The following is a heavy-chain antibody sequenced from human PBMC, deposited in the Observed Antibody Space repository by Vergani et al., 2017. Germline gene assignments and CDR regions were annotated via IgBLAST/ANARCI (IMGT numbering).Heavy chain of an antibody. J-gene: IGHJ4*02. CDR1: GYTFVNHP. V-gene: IGHV1-18*04. CDR3: ARSQMATNDFDL. D-gene: IGHD5-24*01. Sequence: QAQLGQSDSEVKKPGDSVTFPCKTSGYTFVNHPITWVRQAPGQGLEWMGWISPYNHKTLYSQKVEGRVTMTSDTSSSTVFLELRRLTSDDTAIYYCARSQMATNDFDLWGRGTLVTVSS. CDR2: ISPYNHKT.